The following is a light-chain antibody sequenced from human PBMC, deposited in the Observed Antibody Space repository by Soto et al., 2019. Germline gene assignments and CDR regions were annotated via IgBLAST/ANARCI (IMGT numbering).Light chain of an antibody. CDR2: HVT. CDR3: CSLTTSHTYV. Sequence: QSALAQPASVSGSPGQSITISCTGTSSDVGFYNFVSWYQQRPGKAPKLMIYHVTYRPSGVSNRYSGSKSGNSASLTISGLQADDEADYYCCSLTTSHTYVFGSGTKVTVL. J-gene: IGLJ1*01. V-gene: IGLV2-14*01. CDR1: SSDVGFYNF.